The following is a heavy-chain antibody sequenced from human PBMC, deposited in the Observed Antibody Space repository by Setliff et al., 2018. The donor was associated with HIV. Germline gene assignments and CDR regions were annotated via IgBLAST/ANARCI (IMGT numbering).Heavy chain of an antibody. CDR3: TREGKGELFYYYYYMDV. Sequence: GGSLRLSCVASGFIFSDQYMDWVRQAPGKGLEWVGRSRNRANSYTTEYAASVKGRFTISRDDSKNSLYLQMNSLKIEDSAVYYCTREGKGELFYYYYYMDVWGKGTTVTVSS. V-gene: IGHV3-72*01. CDR2: SRNRANSYTT. D-gene: IGHD1-7*01. J-gene: IGHJ6*03. CDR1: GFIFSDQY.